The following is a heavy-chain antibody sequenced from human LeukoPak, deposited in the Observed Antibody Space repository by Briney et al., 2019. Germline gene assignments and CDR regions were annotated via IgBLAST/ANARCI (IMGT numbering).Heavy chain of an antibody. D-gene: IGHD4-17*01. J-gene: IGHJ5*02. Sequence: GGSLRLSCAASGFTFSSYSMNWVRQDPGRGLEWVSYSSSSSSTIYYADSVKGRFTISRDNAKNSLYLQMNSLRAEDTAVYYCARVTHDYGDYNWFDPWGQGTLVTVSS. V-gene: IGHV3-48*01. CDR2: SSSSSSTI. CDR1: GFTFSSYS. CDR3: ARVTHDYGDYNWFDP.